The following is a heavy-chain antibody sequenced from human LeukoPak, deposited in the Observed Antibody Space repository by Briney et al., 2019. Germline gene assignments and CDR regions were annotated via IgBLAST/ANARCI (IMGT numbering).Heavy chain of an antibody. D-gene: IGHD3-3*01. Sequence: GALVRVSCKASGYTFTNFGISWVRQAPGQGLEYMGWISTTNGDTNYALKVQGRVTMTTDASTTTATMELRNLRSDDSGVYYCARDTVRFAPSHPQRAAFDVWGQGTMVTVSS. V-gene: IGHV1-18*01. J-gene: IGHJ3*01. CDR2: ISTTNGDT. CDR3: ARDTVRFAPSHPQRAAFDV. CDR1: GYTFTNFG.